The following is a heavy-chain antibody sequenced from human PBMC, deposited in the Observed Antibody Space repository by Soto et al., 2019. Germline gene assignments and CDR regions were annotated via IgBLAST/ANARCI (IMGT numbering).Heavy chain of an antibody. V-gene: IGHV4-39*01. CDR2: IYYSGST. Sequence: SETLSLTCTVSGGSIISSSYYFVCIRQPPGKGLEWIGSIYYSGSTYYNPSLKSRVTISVDTSKNQFSLKLSSVTAADTAVYYCAKTDTAMVIIGYWGQGTLVTVSS. J-gene: IGHJ4*02. CDR3: AKTDTAMVIIGY. D-gene: IGHD5-18*01. CDR1: GGSIISSSYY.